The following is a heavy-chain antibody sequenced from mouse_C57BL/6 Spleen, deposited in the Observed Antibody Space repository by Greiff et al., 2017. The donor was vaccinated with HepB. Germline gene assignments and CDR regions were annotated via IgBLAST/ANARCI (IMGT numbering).Heavy chain of an antibody. J-gene: IGHJ4*01. V-gene: IGHV1-78*01. Sequence: QVQLQQSAAELVKPGASVKISCKVSGYTFTDHTIHWMKQRPEQGLEWIGYIYPRDGSTKYNEKFKGKATLTADKSSSTAYMQLNSLTSEDSAVYFCATDGYDGLLYAMDYWGQGTSVTVSS. D-gene: IGHD2-2*01. CDR1: GYTFTDHT. CDR3: ATDGYDGLLYAMDY. CDR2: IYPRDGST.